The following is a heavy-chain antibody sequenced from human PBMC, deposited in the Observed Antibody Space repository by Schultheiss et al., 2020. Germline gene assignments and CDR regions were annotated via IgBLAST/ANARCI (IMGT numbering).Heavy chain of an antibody. CDR3: ARANVGASFDY. D-gene: IGHD1-26*01. CDR1: GFTFSSYG. CDR2: IWYDGSNK. J-gene: IGHJ4*02. Sequence: GGSLRLSCAASGFTFSSYGMHWVRQAPGKGLEWVAVIWYDGSNKYYADSVKGRFTISRDNSKNTLYLQMNSLRAEDTAVYYCARANVGASFDYWGQGTLVTVSS. V-gene: IGHV3-33*01.